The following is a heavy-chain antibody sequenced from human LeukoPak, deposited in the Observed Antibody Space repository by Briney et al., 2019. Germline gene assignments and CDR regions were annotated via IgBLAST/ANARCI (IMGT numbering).Heavy chain of an antibody. J-gene: IGHJ4*02. CDR2: IYYSGST. CDR1: GGSISSSSYY. V-gene: IGHV4-39*07. D-gene: IGHD2-2*01. Sequence: SETPSLTCTVSGGSISSSSYYWGWIRQPPGKGLEWIGSIYYSGSTYYNPSLKSRVTISVDTSKNQFSLKLSSVTAADTAVYYCARGGYCSSTSCYGGSGQIDYWGQGTLVTVSS. CDR3: ARGGYCSSTSCYGGSGQIDY.